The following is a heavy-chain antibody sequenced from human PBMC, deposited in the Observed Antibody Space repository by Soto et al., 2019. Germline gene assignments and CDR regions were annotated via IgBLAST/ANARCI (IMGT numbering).Heavy chain of an antibody. V-gene: IGHV3-23*01. CDR3: EKDSRGGATPSFDY. J-gene: IGHJ4*02. CDR2: ISDSGGTT. D-gene: IGHD1-26*01. CDR1: GFTFSSYA. Sequence: GGSLRLSCAASGFTFSSYAMSWVRQAPGKGLEWVSAISDSGGTTYYADSVKGRFTISRDNSKNTLYLQMNSLRAEDTALYYCEKDSRGGATPSFDYWGQGALVTVSS.